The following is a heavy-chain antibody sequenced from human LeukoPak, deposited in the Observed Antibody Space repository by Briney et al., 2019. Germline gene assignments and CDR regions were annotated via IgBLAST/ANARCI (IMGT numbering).Heavy chain of an antibody. J-gene: IGHJ4*02. V-gene: IGHV4-34*01. CDR1: GGSFSGYY. CDR3: AREAGGVLWFGEFYYFDY. D-gene: IGHD3-10*01. Sequence: SETLSLTCAVYGGSFSGYYWSWIRQPPGKGLEWMGEINHSGSTNYNPSLKSRVTISVDTSKNQFSLKLSSVTAADTAVYYCAREAGGVLWFGEFYYFDYWGQGTLVTVSS. CDR2: INHSGST.